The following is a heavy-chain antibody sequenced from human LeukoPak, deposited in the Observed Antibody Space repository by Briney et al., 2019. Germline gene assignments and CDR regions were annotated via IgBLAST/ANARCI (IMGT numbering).Heavy chain of an antibody. CDR3: ARVRATRVMITFGGVIAADY. D-gene: IGHD3-16*02. Sequence: ASVKVSWKASGYTFTSYGISWVRQAPGQGLEWMGWISAYNGNTNYAQKLQGRVTMTTDTSTSTAYMELRSLRSDDTAVYHCARVRATRVMITFGGVIAADYWGQGTLVTVSS. CDR2: ISAYNGNT. CDR1: GYTFTSYG. J-gene: IGHJ4*02. V-gene: IGHV1-18*01.